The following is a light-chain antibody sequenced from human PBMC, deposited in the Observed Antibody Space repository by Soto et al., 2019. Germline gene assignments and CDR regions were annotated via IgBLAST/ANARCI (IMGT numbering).Light chain of an antibody. J-gene: IGKJ5*01. CDR3: QQYNNWPPIT. V-gene: IGKV3-15*01. Sequence: EIMVTQSPATLSVSPGERATLSCGASQSVSNNVAWYQQKPGQVPRLLIYYASTRATGIPARFSGTGSGTEFTLTLSSLQSEDFALYSCQQYNNWPPITFGQGTRLEIK. CDR1: QSVSNN. CDR2: YAS.